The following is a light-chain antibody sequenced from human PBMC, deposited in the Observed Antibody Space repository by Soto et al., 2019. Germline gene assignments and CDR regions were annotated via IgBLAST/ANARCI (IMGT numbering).Light chain of an antibody. Sequence: EVVLTQSPGTLSLSPGERATLSCWASQSVSRSYLAWYQQKPGQAPRLLIYIASSRATGIPDRFSGSGSGTDFTFTISRLEPEDFAMYYCQKYGSSPYTFGQGTKLEIK. CDR2: IAS. V-gene: IGKV3-20*01. CDR1: QSVSRSY. CDR3: QKYGSSPYT. J-gene: IGKJ2*01.